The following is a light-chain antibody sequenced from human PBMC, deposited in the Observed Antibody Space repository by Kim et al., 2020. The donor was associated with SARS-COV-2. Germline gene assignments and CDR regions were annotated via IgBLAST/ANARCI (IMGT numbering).Light chain of an antibody. J-gene: IGLJ3*02. CDR3: AAWDDSLNGWV. CDR1: SSTIASNT. V-gene: IGLV1-44*01. CDR2: NNN. Sequence: GQRITVSCSGSSSTIASNTVNWFQQLPGAAPKLLIYNNNQRPSGVPDRFSGSKSGTSASLAISGLQSEDEADYYCAAWDDSLNGWVFGGGTQLTVL.